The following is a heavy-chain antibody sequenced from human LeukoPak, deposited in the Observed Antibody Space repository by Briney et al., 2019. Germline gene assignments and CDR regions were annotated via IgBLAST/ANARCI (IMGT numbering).Heavy chain of an antibody. V-gene: IGHV3-7*03. CDR1: GFTFGKYW. J-gene: IGHJ4*02. D-gene: IGHD3-3*01. Sequence: GGSLRLSCVASGFTFGKYWMSWVRQAPGKGLEWVANIKLDGSEKNYVDSVKGRFTISRDNTKNSLYLQMNSLRVEDTAVFYCARDQYDTWSRRGNFDSWGQETLVIVSS. CDR2: IKLDGSEK. CDR3: ARDQYDTWSRRGNFDS.